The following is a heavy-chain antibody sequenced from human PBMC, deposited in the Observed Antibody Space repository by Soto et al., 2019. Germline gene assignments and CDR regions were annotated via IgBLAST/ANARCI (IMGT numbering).Heavy chain of an antibody. CDR3: ARDGGAY. CDR1: GFTFSSYA. Sequence: QVQLVESRGGVVQPGRSLRLSCAASGFTFSSYAMHWVRRAPGKGLEWMAVMSYDGSNKYYADSVKGRFTISRDNSKNTLYLQMNSLRPEDTALYYCARDGGAYLGQGTLVIVSS. D-gene: IGHD3-16*01. J-gene: IGHJ4*02. V-gene: IGHV3-30-3*01. CDR2: MSYDGSNK.